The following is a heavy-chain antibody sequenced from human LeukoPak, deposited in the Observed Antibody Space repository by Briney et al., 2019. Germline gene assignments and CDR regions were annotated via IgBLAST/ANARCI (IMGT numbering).Heavy chain of an antibody. Sequence: ASVKVSCKASGYTFTSYYMHWVRQAPGQGLEWMGIINPSGGSTSYAQKFQGRVTMTRDTSTCTVYMELSSLRSEDTAVYYCARDPGLYMVAHYYYYYMDVWGKGTTVTVSS. V-gene: IGHV1-46*01. J-gene: IGHJ6*03. CDR3: ARDPGLYMVAHYYYYYMDV. CDR2: INPSGGST. D-gene: IGHD5-12*01. CDR1: GYTFTSYY.